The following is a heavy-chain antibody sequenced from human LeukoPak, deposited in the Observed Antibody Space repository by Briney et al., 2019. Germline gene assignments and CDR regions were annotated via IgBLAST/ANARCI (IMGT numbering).Heavy chain of an antibody. CDR2: INPSGGST. CDR3: ARDVVPTVTNYYYYYYYMDV. CDR1: GYTFTSYY. D-gene: IGHD4-17*01. Sequence: ASVKVSCKASGYTFTSYYMHWVRQAPGQGLEWMGIINPSGGSTSYAQKFQGRVTMTRDMSTSTVYMELSGLRSEDTAVYSCARDVVPTVTNYYYYYYYMDVWGKGTTVTVSS. J-gene: IGHJ6*03. V-gene: IGHV1-46*01.